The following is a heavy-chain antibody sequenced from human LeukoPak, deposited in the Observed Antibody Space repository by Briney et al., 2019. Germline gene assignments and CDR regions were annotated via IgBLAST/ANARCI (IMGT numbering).Heavy chain of an antibody. CDR2: IYSGGTT. Sequence: GGSLRLSCAASGFTVSTNYMTWVRQAPGKGLEWVSVIYSGGTTYYADSVKGRFSISRDDSKNTLYLQMNSLRAEDTAVYYCARYDYGRSGFDYWGQGTLVTVSS. CDR1: GFTVSTNY. J-gene: IGHJ4*02. CDR3: ARYDYGRSGFDY. D-gene: IGHD5-12*01. V-gene: IGHV3-66*01.